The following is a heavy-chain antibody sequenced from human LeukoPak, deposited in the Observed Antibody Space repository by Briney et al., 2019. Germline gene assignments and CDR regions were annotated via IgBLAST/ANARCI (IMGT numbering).Heavy chain of an antibody. CDR1: GGSISSSSYY. CDR3: ARSQLTLYYFDY. V-gene: IGHV4-39*01. Sequence: TSETLSLTCTVSGGSISSSSYYRGWIRQPPGKGLEWIGSIYYSGSTYYNPSLKSRGTISVDTSKNQFSLKLSSVTAADTAVYYCARSQLTLYYFDYWGQGTLVTVSS. CDR2: IYYSGST. D-gene: IGHD1-1*01. J-gene: IGHJ4*02.